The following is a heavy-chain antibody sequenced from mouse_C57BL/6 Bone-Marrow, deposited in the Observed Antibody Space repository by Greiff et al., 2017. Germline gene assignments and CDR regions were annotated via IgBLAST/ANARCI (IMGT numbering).Heavy chain of an antibody. CDR1: GFNIKDDY. V-gene: IGHV14-4*01. CDR2: IDPENGDT. D-gene: IGHD2-3*01. J-gene: IGHJ2*01. Sequence: EVQLQQSGAELVRPGASVKLSCTASGFNIKDDYMHWVKQRPEQGLEWIGWIDPENGDTEYASKFQGKATITADTSSSTAYMQLSSLTSEDSAVYFCARSGWLLFDYWGQGTTLTVSS. CDR3: ARSGWLLFDY.